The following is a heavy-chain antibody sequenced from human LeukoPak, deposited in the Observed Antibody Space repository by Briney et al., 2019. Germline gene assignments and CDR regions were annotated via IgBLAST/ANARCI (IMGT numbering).Heavy chain of an antibody. Sequence: GGSLRLSCAASGFTFSSYAMSWVRQAPGKGLEWVSAISGSGGSTYYADSVKGRFTISRDNSKNTLYLQMNSLRAEDTAVYYCAKDEALSYCSSTSCYTYYYGMDVWGQGTTVTVSS. CDR1: GFTFSSYA. D-gene: IGHD2-2*02. CDR3: AKDEALSYCSSTSCYTYYYGMDV. J-gene: IGHJ6*02. CDR2: ISGSGGST. V-gene: IGHV3-23*01.